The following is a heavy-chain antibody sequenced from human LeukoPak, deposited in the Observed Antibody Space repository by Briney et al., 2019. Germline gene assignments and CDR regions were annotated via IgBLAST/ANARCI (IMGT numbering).Heavy chain of an antibody. J-gene: IGHJ1*01. V-gene: IGHV1-8*03. CDR2: MNPNSGNT. CDR3: ARASSYSSSWYMGEYFQH. Sequence: ASVKVSCKASGYTFTSYDINWVRQAAGQGLEWMGWMNPNSGNTGYAQKFQGRVTITRNTSISTAYMELSSLRSEDTAVYYCARASSYSSSWYMGEYFQHWGQGTLVTVSS. D-gene: IGHD6-13*01. CDR1: GYTFTSYD.